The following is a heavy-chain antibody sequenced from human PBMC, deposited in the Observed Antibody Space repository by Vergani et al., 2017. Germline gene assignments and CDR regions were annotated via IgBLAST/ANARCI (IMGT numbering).Heavy chain of an antibody. CDR3: ARGSCLGGSCYKPLFDY. J-gene: IGHJ4*02. D-gene: IGHD2-15*01. Sequence: QVQLQESGPGLVKPSQTLSLTCTVPGGSINSHNYYWSWIRQPAGKGLEWIGRIHTSGSTNYNPSLKSRVTMSADTSKNQFSLNLTSVTAADTAVYFCARGSCLGGSCYKPLFDYWGQGILVTVSS. CDR2: IHTSGST. CDR1: GGSINSHNYY. V-gene: IGHV4-61*02.